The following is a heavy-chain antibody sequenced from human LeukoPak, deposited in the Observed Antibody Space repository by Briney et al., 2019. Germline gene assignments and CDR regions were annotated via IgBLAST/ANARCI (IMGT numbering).Heavy chain of an antibody. Sequence: ASVKVSCKASGYTLTSYDINWVRQAPGQGLEWMGWINPNSGGTNYAQKFQGRVTMTRDTSISTAYMELSRLRSDDTAVYYCARGGLWLYYFDYWGQGTLVTVSS. J-gene: IGHJ4*02. D-gene: IGHD2-21*01. CDR1: GYTLTSYD. CDR2: INPNSGGT. V-gene: IGHV1-2*02. CDR3: ARGGLWLYYFDY.